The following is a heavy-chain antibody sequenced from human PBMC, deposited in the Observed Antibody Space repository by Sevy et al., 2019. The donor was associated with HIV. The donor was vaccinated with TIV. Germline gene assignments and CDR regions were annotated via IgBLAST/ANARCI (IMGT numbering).Heavy chain of an antibody. V-gene: IGHV1-2*02. Sequence: ASVKVSCKPSGYTFSGYYIHWVRQAPGQGLEWMGWINPKSGGTNYAQMFQGRVTMTRATSISTAYMELSRLRSDDTAVYYCARGGESLPYCGGDCYPDYWGQGTLVTVSS. CDR3: ARGGESLPYCGGDCYPDY. D-gene: IGHD2-21*02. CDR2: INPKSGGT. CDR1: GYTFSGYY. J-gene: IGHJ4*02.